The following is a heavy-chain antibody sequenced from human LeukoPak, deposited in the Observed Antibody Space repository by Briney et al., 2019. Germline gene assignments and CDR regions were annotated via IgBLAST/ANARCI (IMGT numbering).Heavy chain of an antibody. Sequence: PSETVSLTCTVSGGSISSGGYYWSWIRQHPGKGLEWIGYIYYSGSTYYNPSLKSRVTISVDTSKNQFSLKLSSVTAADTAVYYCARGGPSLLRFLEWLSLSNWFDPWGQGTLVTVSS. CDR2: IYYSGST. CDR3: ARGGPSLLRFLEWLSLSNWFDP. CDR1: GGSISSGGYY. D-gene: IGHD3-3*01. J-gene: IGHJ5*02. V-gene: IGHV4-31*03.